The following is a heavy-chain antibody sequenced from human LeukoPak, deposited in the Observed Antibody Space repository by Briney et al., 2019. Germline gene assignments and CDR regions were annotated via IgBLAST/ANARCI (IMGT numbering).Heavy chain of an antibody. CDR1: GYTLTELS. Sequence: GASVKVSCKVSGYTLTELSLHWVRQAPGKGLEWMGRFDPQEGETIYARKLQGRVTMTEDTSTDTAYMELSSLRSEDTAVYFCAVSLTTGGYYGMDVWGQGTTVTVSS. D-gene: IGHD1-1*01. CDR2: FDPQEGET. V-gene: IGHV1-24*01. CDR3: AVSLTTGGYYGMDV. J-gene: IGHJ6*02.